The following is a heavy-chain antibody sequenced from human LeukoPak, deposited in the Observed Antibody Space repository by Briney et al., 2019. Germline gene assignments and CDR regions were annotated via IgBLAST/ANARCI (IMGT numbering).Heavy chain of an antibody. J-gene: IGHJ5*02. CDR3: ARVPYGSGENWFDP. CDR2: TYYSGSA. V-gene: IGHV4-59*01. Sequence: SETLSLTCTVSGGSISSYYWSWIRQPPGKGLEWIGYTYYSGSATYNPSLKSRVTISVDTSKNQFSLKLSSVTAADTAVYYCARVPYGSGENWFDPWGQGALVTVSS. CDR1: GGSISSYY. D-gene: IGHD3-10*01.